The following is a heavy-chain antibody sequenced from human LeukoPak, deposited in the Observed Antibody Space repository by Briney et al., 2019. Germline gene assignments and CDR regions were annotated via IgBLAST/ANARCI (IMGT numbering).Heavy chain of an antibody. J-gene: IGHJ4*02. CDR2: IIPIFGTA. CDR3: ARDPLYSGSRKLKTPCFDY. CDR1: GGTFSSYA. Sequence: SVKVSCKASGGTFSSYAISWVRQAPGQGLEWMGGIIPIFGTANYAQKFQGRVTITADESTSTAYMELSSLRSEDTAVHYCARDPLYSGSRKLKTPCFDYWGQGTLVTVSS. V-gene: IGHV1-69*13. D-gene: IGHD1-26*01.